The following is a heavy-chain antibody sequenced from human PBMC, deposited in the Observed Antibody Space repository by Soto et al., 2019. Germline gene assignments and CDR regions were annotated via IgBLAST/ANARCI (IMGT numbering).Heavy chain of an antibody. D-gene: IGHD4-4*01. Sequence: SETLSLTCAVYGGSFSGYYWSWIRQPPGKGLEWIGEINHSGSTNYKPSLKSRVTISLDTSKNQFSLKVSSAAAADTAVYYCARHSNRNYGLYFFDYWGLGALVTVSS. J-gene: IGHJ4*02. V-gene: IGHV4-34*01. CDR1: GGSFSGYY. CDR2: INHSGST. CDR3: ARHSNRNYGLYFFDY.